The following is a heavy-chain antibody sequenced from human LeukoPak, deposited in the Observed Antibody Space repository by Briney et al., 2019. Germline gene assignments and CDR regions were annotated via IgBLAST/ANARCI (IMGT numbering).Heavy chain of an antibody. D-gene: IGHD6-6*01. Sequence: GGSLRLSCTASGFTSSSYSMSWVGQAPGRGLEWGSGVDAGGTTKYYTDSVNGRFTIPRENSKKTLDLQMNSLRAEDTAVYYCTKRMGYSSSSVDHWGQGARVTVSS. CDR2: VDAGGTTK. V-gene: IGHV3-23*01. CDR1: GFTSSSYS. J-gene: IGHJ4*02. CDR3: TKRMGYSSSSVDH.